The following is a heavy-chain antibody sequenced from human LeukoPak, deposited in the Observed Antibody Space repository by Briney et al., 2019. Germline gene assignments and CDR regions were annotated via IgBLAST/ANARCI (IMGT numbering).Heavy chain of an antibody. D-gene: IGHD2-15*01. Sequence: ASVKVSCKASGYTFTSYGISWVRQAPGQGLEWMGWISAYNGNTNYAQKLQGRVTMTTDTSTSTAYMELRRLRSDDTAVYYCARDRLPYCSGGSCSLRCWGQGTHVTVPS. CDR3: ARDRLPYCSGGSCSLRC. CDR2: ISAYNGNT. J-gene: IGHJ4*02. CDR1: GYTFTSYG. V-gene: IGHV1-18*01.